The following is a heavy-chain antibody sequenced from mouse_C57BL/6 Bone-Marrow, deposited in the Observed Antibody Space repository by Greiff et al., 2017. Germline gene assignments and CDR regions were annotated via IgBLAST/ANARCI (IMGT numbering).Heavy chain of an antibody. CDR1: GYTFNDYE. CDR3: TVTTVVADY. D-gene: IGHD1-1*01. Sequence: QVQLQQSGAELVRPGASVTLSCKASGYTFNDYEMHWVKQTPVHGLEWIGAIDPETGGTAYNQKFKGKAILTADKSSSTAYMELRSLTSEDSAVYYCTVTTVVADYWGQGTTLTVSS. CDR2: IDPETGGT. V-gene: IGHV1-15*01. J-gene: IGHJ2*01.